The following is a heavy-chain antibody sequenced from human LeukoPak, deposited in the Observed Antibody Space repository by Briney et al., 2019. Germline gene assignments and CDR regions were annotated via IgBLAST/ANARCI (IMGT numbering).Heavy chain of an antibody. V-gene: IGHV4-34*01. CDR1: GGSFSGYY. CDR2: TNHSGST. J-gene: IGHJ4*02. Sequence: SETLSLTCVVSGGSFSGYYWSWIRQPPGKGLEWIGETNHSGSTNCNPSLKSRVTMSVDTSKNQFSLRLSSVTAADTAVYYCARTMTTSDYWGQGTLVTVSS. CDR3: ARTMTTSDY. D-gene: IGHD4-17*01.